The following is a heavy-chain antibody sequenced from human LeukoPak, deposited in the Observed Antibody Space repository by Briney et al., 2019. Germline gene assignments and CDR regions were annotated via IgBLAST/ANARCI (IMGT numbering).Heavy chain of an antibody. V-gene: IGHV4-4*07. Sequence: PSETLSLICTVSGGFINSYYWSWIRQPAGKGLEWIGRVYTSGITNYNPSLKSRITMSVDTSKNQFSLKLTSVTAADTAVYYCARHNGFDRGYYYYMDVWGKGTTVTVSS. J-gene: IGHJ6*03. CDR2: VYTSGIT. D-gene: IGHD3-9*01. CDR1: GGFINSYY. CDR3: ARHNGFDRGYYYYMDV.